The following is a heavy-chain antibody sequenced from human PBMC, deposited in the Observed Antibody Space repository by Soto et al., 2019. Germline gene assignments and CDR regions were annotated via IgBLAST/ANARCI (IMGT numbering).Heavy chain of an antibody. Sequence: ASVKVSCKASGYTFTSYDINWVRQATGQGLEWMGWMNPNSGNTGYAQKFQGRVTMTRNTSISTAYMELSSLRSEDTAVYYCARFDTRYYYYYMDVWGKGTTVTVSS. J-gene: IGHJ6*03. CDR3: ARFDTRYYYYYMDV. D-gene: IGHD3-9*01. CDR1: GYTFTSYD. CDR2: MNPNSGNT. V-gene: IGHV1-8*01.